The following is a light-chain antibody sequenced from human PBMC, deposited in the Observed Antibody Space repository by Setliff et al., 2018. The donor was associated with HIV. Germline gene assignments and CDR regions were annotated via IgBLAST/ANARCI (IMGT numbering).Light chain of an antibody. CDR3: CSYTGSDTIDV. CDR2: EVT. CDR1: SGDVGTYNL. J-gene: IGLJ1*01. Sequence: QSALTQPASVSGSPGQAITTSCTGTSGDVGTYNLVSWYQQHPGKAPQLIIYEVTKRPSGVSARFSGSKSGNTASLIISGLQAEDEADYYCCSYTGSDTIDVFGTGTKVTVL. V-gene: IGLV2-23*02.